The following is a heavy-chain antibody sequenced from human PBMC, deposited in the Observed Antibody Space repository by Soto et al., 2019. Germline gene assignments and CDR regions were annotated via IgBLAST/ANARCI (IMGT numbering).Heavy chain of an antibody. Sequence: GESLKISCKGSGYSFTSYWIGWVRQMPGKGLEWMGIIYPGDSDTRYSPSFQGQVTISADKSISTACLQWSSLKASDTAMYYCARTGWYYDFWSGYYNGYDYYYGMDVWGQGTTVTVSS. J-gene: IGHJ6*02. CDR1: GYSFTSYW. D-gene: IGHD3-3*01. CDR3: ARTGWYYDFWSGYYNGYDYYYGMDV. CDR2: IYPGDSDT. V-gene: IGHV5-51*01.